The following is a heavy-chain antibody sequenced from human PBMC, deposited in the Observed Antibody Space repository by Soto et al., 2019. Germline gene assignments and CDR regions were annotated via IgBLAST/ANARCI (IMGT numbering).Heavy chain of an antibody. J-gene: IGHJ6*02. V-gene: IGHV1-8*01. D-gene: IGHD6-13*01. Sequence: QVQLVQSGAEVKKPGASVKVSCKASGYTFTSYDINWVRQATGQGLEGMGWMNPNRGNTGYAQKFQGRVTMTRNTSRSTAYMELSSLRSEDTAGYYCARRGYSSSWYYYYYYGMDVWGQGTTVTVSS. CDR2: MNPNRGNT. CDR1: GYTFTSYD. CDR3: ARRGYSSSWYYYYYYGMDV.